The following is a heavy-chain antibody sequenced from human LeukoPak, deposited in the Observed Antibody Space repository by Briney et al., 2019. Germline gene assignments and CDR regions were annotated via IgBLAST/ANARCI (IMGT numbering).Heavy chain of an antibody. CDR1: GGSLSSQY. Sequence: SETLTLTWTVSGGSLSSQYWRWVRQPPGKGLEWIGYIYYSGRNNYNPSLKSRVTISVDTSKNQFSLKLSSVTAADTAVYYCARTLRTWIYYYMDVWGKGTTVTVSS. V-gene: IGHV4-59*11. CDR3: ARTLRTWIYYYMDV. J-gene: IGHJ6*03. D-gene: IGHD3-16*01. CDR2: IYYSGRN.